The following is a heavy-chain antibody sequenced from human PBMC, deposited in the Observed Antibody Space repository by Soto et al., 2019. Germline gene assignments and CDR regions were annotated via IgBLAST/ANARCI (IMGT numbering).Heavy chain of an antibody. D-gene: IGHD2-15*01. CDR3: AKDIGGEMHAFDI. Sequence: GGSLRLSCVASGFGFGGYAMHWVRQGPGKGLEWVSGMSWNSGNIGYVDSVKGRFTISRDNAKNSLYLQMNSLSAEDTALYYCAKDIGGEMHAFDIWGQGTMVTVSS. CDR2: MSWNSGNI. J-gene: IGHJ3*02. CDR1: GFGFGGYA. V-gene: IGHV3-9*01.